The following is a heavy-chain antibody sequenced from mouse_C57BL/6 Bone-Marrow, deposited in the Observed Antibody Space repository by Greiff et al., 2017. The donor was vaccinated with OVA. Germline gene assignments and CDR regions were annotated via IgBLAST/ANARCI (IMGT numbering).Heavy chain of an antibody. CDR3: ARHPIYYYDSSCAY. V-gene: IGHV5-6*01. CDR2: ISSGGSYT. D-gene: IGHD1-1*01. CDR1: GFTFSSYG. Sequence: EVQLVESGGDLVKPGGSLKLSCAASGFTFSSYGMSWVRQTPDKRLEWVATISSGGSYTYYPASVKGRSTITRDTARNTLSLQMSSLMSEYTAMYYCARHPIYYYDSSCAYWGQGTLVTVSA. J-gene: IGHJ3*01.